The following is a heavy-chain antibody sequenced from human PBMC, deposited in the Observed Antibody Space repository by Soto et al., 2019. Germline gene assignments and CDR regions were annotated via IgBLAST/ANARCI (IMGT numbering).Heavy chain of an antibody. CDR2: INPNSGGT. D-gene: IGHD3-22*01. V-gene: IGHV1-2*02. CDR3: AREKLYYYDSSGYRSYGMDV. Sequence: ASVKVSCKASGYTFTVYYMHWVRQAPVQGLEWMGCINPNSGGTNYAQRFQGRVTMTRDTSISTAYMELSRLRSDDTAVYYCAREKLYYYDSSGYRSYGMDVWGQGTTVTVSS. J-gene: IGHJ6*02. CDR1: GYTFTVYY.